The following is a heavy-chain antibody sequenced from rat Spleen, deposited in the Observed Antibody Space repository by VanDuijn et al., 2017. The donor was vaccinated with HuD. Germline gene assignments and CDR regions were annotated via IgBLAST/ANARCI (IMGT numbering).Heavy chain of an antibody. CDR2: ISPSGGST. CDR3: ARRTWWFAY. Sequence: EVQLVESGGGLVQPGRSMKLSCAASGFTFSDYYMAWVRQAPKKGLEWVASISPSGGSTYYRDSVKGRFTVSRDNSKSTLYLQMDSLRSEDTVTDYCARRTWWFAYWGQGTLVTVSS. CDR1: GFTFSDYY. V-gene: IGHV5-25*01. J-gene: IGHJ3*01.